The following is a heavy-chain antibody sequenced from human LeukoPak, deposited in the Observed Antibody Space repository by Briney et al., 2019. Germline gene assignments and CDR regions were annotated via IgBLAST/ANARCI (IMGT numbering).Heavy chain of an antibody. CDR3: ARDRTPAGTMVRGVTLLKPNWFDP. Sequence: GGSLRFSCAASGFTFSSYAMHWVRQAPGKGLEWVAVISYDGSNKYYADSVKGRFTISRDNSKNTLYLQMNSLRAEDTAVYYCARDRTPAGTMVRGVTLLKPNWFDPWGQGTLVTVSS. J-gene: IGHJ5*02. CDR2: ISYDGSNK. V-gene: IGHV3-30*04. CDR1: GFTFSSYA. D-gene: IGHD3-10*01.